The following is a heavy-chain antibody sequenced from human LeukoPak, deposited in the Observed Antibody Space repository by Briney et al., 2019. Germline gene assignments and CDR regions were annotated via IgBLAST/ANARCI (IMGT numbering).Heavy chain of an antibody. CDR1: GGSISSYY. J-gene: IGHJ5*02. CDR3: ARTPPPFLGRWFDP. V-gene: IGHV4-59*01. D-gene: IGHD1-1*01. CDR2: IYYSGST. Sequence: SETLSLTCTVSGGSISSYYWSWIRQPPGKGLEWIGYIYYSGSTNYNPSLKSRVTISVDTSENQFSLKLSSVTAADTAVYYCARTPPPFLGRWFDPWGQGTLVTVSS.